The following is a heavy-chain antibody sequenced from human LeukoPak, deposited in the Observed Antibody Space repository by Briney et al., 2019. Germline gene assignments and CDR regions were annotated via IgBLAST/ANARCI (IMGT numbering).Heavy chain of an antibody. D-gene: IGHD3-22*01. V-gene: IGHV4-39*07. CDR2: IYYSGST. CDR1: GGSISSSSYY. CDR3: ARDPYYYDSSGYSREGT. J-gene: IGHJ5*02. Sequence: SETLSLTCTVSGGSISSSSYYWGWIRQPPGKGLEWIGSIYYSGSTYYNPSLKSRVTISVDTSKNQFSLKLSSVTAADTAVYYCARDPYYYDSSGYSREGTWGQGTLVTVSS.